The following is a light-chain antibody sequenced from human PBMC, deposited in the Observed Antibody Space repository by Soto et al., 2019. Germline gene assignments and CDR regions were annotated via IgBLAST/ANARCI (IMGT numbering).Light chain of an antibody. Sequence: QSALPQPASVSGSPGQSITISCTGTSSDVGGYNHVSWYQQHPGKAPKLIIYEVRNRPSGVSNRLSGSKSGNTASLTISGLQAYDEADYYCCSYTSSSIRVFGGGTKLTVL. CDR2: EVR. CDR1: SSDVGGYNH. J-gene: IGLJ3*02. V-gene: IGLV2-14*01. CDR3: CSYTSSSIRV.